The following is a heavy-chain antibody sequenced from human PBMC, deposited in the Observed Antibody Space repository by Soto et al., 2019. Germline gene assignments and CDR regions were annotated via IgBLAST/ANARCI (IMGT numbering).Heavy chain of an antibody. D-gene: IGHD5-12*01. CDR1: GFTFSSYG. Sequence: GGSLRLSCAASGFTFSSYGMHWVRQAPGKGLEWVAVISYDGSNKYYADSVKGRFTISRDNSKNTLYLQMNSLRAEDTAVYYCAKAVKGEDGYNTWLEPPGYYGMDVWGQGTTVTVSS. CDR2: ISYDGSNK. J-gene: IGHJ6*02. V-gene: IGHV3-30*18. CDR3: AKAVKGEDGYNTWLEPPGYYGMDV.